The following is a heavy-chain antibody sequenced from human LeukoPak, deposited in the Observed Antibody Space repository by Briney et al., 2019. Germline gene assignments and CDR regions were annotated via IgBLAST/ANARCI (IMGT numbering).Heavy chain of an antibody. Sequence: ASMTVSCTASGYTFTSYAMNWVRQAPGQGLEWMGWINTNTGNPTYAQGFTGRFVFSLDTSVSTAYLQISSLKAEDTAVYYCARDENMNYYDSSGYENFDYWGQGTLVTVSS. CDR2: INTNTGNP. V-gene: IGHV7-4-1*02. D-gene: IGHD3-22*01. CDR3: ARDENMNYYDSSGYENFDY. J-gene: IGHJ4*02. CDR1: GYTFTSYA.